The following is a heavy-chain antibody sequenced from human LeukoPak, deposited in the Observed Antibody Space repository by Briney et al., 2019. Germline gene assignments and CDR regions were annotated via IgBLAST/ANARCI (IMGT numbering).Heavy chain of an antibody. CDR2: ISRSGDSI. Sequence: GGSLRLSCSASGFTFSSYAMHWVRQAPGKGLEYVSAISRSGDSIYYADSVKGRISISRDNSKNTLYLQMSSLRAEDTAVYYCVKGTYTAAHWGQGTLVSVS. D-gene: IGHD1-14*01. CDR1: GFTFSSYA. V-gene: IGHV3-64D*06. J-gene: IGHJ4*02. CDR3: VKGTYTAAH.